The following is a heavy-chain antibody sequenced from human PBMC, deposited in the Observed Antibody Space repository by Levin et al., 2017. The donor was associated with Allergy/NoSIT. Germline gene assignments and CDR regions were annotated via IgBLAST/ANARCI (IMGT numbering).Heavy chain of an antibody. V-gene: IGHV3-11*05. J-gene: IGHJ5*02. D-gene: IGHD2-2*01. CDR2: ISSSSSYT. Sequence: GGSLRLSCAASGFTFSDYYMSWIRQAPGKGLEWVSYISSSSSYTNYADSVKGRFTISRDNAKNSLYLQMNSLRAEDTAVYYCARARWAGYCSSTSCYGSGIWFDPWGQGTLVTVSS. CDR1: GFTFSDYY. CDR3: ARARWAGYCSSTSCYGSGIWFDP.